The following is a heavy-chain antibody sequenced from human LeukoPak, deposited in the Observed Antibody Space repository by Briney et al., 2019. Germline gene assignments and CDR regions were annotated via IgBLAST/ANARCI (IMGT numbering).Heavy chain of an antibody. CDR1: GYTFTDYY. V-gene: IGHV1-18*04. CDR2: ISTYNGNT. Sequence: ASVRVSCKASGYTFTDYYMHWVRQAPGQGLEWMGWISTYNGNTSYAQKLQGRVTMTTDTSTSTAYMELRSLRSDDTAVYYCARGLGATYYDILTGYPLIYWGQGTLVTVSS. D-gene: IGHD3-9*01. CDR3: ARGLGATYYDILTGYPLIY. J-gene: IGHJ4*02.